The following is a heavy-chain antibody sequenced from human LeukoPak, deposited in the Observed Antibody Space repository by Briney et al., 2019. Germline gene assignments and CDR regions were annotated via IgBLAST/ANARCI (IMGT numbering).Heavy chain of an antibody. V-gene: IGHV1-18*01. J-gene: IGHJ4*02. CDR3: ARGYCSRTSCYEVSLRI. CDR1: GYTFTSYG. D-gene: IGHD2-2*01. CDR2: ISAYNGNT. Sequence: GASVKVSCKASGYTFTSYGISWVRQAPGQGLEWMGWISAYNGNTNYAQKLQGRVTMTTDTSTSTAYMELRSLRSDDTAVYYCARGYCSRTSCYEVSLRIWGQGTLVTVSS.